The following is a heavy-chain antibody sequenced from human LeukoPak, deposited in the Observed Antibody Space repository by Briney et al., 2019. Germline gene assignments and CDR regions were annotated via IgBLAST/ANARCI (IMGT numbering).Heavy chain of an antibody. CDR3: ERDMDGYFDY. CDR1: GYTFTSYN. Sequence: GGSLTLSCAAPGYTFTSYNMNWVRQAPGKALEWVSCISSSSSYMYYADSVKGRFTIYRDHAKNSLYLQMNSLRAEDTAVYHCERDMDGYFDYWGEGTLVTASS. CDR2: ISSSSSYM. V-gene: IGHV3-21*01. D-gene: IGHD3-10*01. J-gene: IGHJ4*03.